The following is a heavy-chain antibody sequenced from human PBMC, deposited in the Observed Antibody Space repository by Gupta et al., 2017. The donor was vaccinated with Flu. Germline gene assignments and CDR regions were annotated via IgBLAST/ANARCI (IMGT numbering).Heavy chain of an antibody. CDR2: INHSGSP. CDR3: ARGPGGSGSYYNRLRAFDI. D-gene: IGHD3-10*01. V-gene: IGHV4-34*01. Sequence: QVQLQQWGAGLLKPSETLSLTCAVYGGSFSGYYWSWSRQPPGKGLEWIGEINHSGSPNYNPSLKSRVTISVDTSKNQFSLKLSSVTAADTAVYYCARGPGGSGSYYNRLRAFDIWGQGTMVTVSS. J-gene: IGHJ3*02. CDR1: GGSFSGYY.